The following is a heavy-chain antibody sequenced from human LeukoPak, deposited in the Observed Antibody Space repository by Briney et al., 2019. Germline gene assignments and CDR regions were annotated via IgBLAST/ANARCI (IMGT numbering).Heavy chain of an antibody. CDR3: AGPLGFWCDSRGPQSLFDP. CDR1: GGSFSGYY. Sequence: SETLSLTCAVSGGSFSGYYWTWIRQPPGKGLEWIGEINHSGRTNYNPSLKSRVIISVDTSKNQFSLKLSSVTAADTAVYYCAGPLGFWCDSRGPQSLFDPWGQGTLVTVSS. J-gene: IGHJ5*02. D-gene: IGHD2-21*01. V-gene: IGHV4-34*01. CDR2: INHSGRT.